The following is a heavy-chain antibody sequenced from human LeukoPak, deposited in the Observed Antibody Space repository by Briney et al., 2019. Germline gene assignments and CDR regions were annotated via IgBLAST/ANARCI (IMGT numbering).Heavy chain of an antibody. J-gene: IGHJ4*02. Sequence: SETLSLTCAVYGGSFSGYYWSWIRQPPGKGLEWLGEINHSGSTNYNPSRKSRVTISVDTSKNQFSLKLSSVTAADTAVYYCARGSRYYDSSGYYLDYWGQGTLVTVSS. V-gene: IGHV4-34*01. CDR2: INHSGST. CDR3: ARGSRYYDSSGYYLDY. D-gene: IGHD3-22*01. CDR1: GGSFSGYY.